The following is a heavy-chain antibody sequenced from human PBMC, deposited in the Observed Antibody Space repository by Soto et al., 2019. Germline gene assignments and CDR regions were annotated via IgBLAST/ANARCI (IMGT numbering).Heavy chain of an antibody. J-gene: IGHJ4*02. Sequence: QVQLVQSGAEVKKPGSSVRVSCKASGGTFTTYPITWVRQAPGQGLEWMGGINPIFGTTKYAQHFQASLTTTAGESPGTAYLELSSVRSEDPAVYYCARGKNYYDSRGYSHGVLDYWGKGTLVTVSA. CDR1: GGTFTTYP. V-gene: IGHV1-69*01. CDR2: INPIFGTT. D-gene: IGHD3-22*01. CDR3: ARGKNYYDSRGYSHGVLDY.